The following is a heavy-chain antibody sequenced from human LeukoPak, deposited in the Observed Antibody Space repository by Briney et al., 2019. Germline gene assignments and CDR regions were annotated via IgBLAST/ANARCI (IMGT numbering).Heavy chain of an antibody. CDR3: ARDLADYYYDSSGYYFYAFDI. CDR1: GGSISSYY. V-gene: IGHV4-4*07. J-gene: IGHJ3*02. Sequence: SETLSLTCTVSGGSISSYYWSWIRQPAGKGLEWIGRIYTGGSTNYNPSLKSRVTISVDKSKNQFSLKLSSVTAADTAVYYCARDLADYYYDSSGYYFYAFDIWGQGTMVTVSS. D-gene: IGHD3-22*01. CDR2: IYTGGST.